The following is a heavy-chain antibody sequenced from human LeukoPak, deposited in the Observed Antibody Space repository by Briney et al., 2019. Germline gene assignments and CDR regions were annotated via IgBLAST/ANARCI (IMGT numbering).Heavy chain of an antibody. D-gene: IGHD3-9*01. V-gene: IGHV1-8*01. CDR2: MNPNSGNT. Sequence: ASVKVSCKASGYTFTSYDINWVRQATGQGLEWMGWMNPNSGNTGYAQKFQGRVTITADKSTSTAYMELSSLRSEDTAVYYCARPTYYDILTGYPDAFDIWGQGTMVTVSS. CDR3: ARPTYYDILTGYPDAFDI. CDR1: GYTFTSYD. J-gene: IGHJ3*02.